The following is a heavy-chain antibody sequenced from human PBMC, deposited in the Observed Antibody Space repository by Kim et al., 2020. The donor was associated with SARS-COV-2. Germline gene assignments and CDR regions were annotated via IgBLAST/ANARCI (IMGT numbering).Heavy chain of an antibody. D-gene: IGHD1-26*01. J-gene: IGHJ4*02. CDR3: AKDHPGAAPFDY. CDR1: GFTFSSYG. Sequence: GGSLRLSCAASGFTFSSYGMHWVRQAPGKGLEWVAVISYDGSNKYYADSVKGRFTISRDNSKNTLYLQMNSLRAEDTAVYYCAKDHPGAAPFDYWGQGTLVTVSS. V-gene: IGHV3-30*18. CDR2: ISYDGSNK.